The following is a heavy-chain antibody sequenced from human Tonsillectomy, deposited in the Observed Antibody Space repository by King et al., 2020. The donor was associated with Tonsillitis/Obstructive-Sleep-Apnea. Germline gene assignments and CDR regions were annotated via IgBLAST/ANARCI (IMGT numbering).Heavy chain of an antibody. D-gene: IGHD2-2*01. V-gene: IGHV4-59*01. Sequence: VQLQESGPGLVKPSETLSLTCTVSGGSISTYYWSWIRQPPGKGLEWIGYIYYSGNTNYNPSLKSRVTISLDTFKNQFSLRLNYATATDTAVYYFAREDVVVVPGTISGWFDPWGQGTLVTVSS. J-gene: IGHJ5*02. CDR3: AREDVVVVPGTISGWFDP. CDR1: GGSISTYY. CDR2: IYYSGNT.